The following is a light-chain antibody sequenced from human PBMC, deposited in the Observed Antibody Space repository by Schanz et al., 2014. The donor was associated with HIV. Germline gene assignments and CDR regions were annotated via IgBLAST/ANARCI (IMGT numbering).Light chain of an antibody. V-gene: IGLV2-11*01. Sequence: QSALTQPRSVSGSPGQSVTISCTGTSSDVGAYNYVSWYQQYPGKAPKLMIYDFSDRPSGISSRFSGSKSGNTASLTVSGLQAEDEADYYCSSYAGSNNLVFGGGTKLTVL. CDR2: DFS. CDR3: SSYAGSNNLV. CDR1: SSDVGAYNY. J-gene: IGLJ3*02.